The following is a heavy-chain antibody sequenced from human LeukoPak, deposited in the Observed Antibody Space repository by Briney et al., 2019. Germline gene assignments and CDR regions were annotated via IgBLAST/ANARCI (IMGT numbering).Heavy chain of an antibody. CDR2: INPSSGGT. J-gene: IGHJ4*02. CDR1: GYTFTSYG. Sequence: RASVRVSCKASGYTFTSYGISWVRQAPGQGLEWMGWINPSSGGTNYAQKFQGRVTMTRDTSISTAYMELSRLRSDDTAVYYCARGHGSGIGIDYWGQGTLVTVSS. D-gene: IGHD3-10*01. CDR3: ARGHGSGIGIDY. V-gene: IGHV1-2*02.